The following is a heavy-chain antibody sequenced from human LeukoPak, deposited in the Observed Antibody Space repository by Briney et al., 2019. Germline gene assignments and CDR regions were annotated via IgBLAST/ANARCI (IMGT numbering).Heavy chain of an antibody. Sequence: PSETLSLTCAVYGGSFSGYYWSWTRQPPGKGLEWIGEINHSGSTNYNPSLKSRVTISVDTSKNQFSLKLSSVTAADTAVYYCARGVVQLWLAYYYYGMDVWGQGTTVTVSS. CDR1: GGSFSGYY. J-gene: IGHJ6*02. D-gene: IGHD5-18*01. CDR3: ARGVVQLWLAYYYYGMDV. CDR2: INHSGST. V-gene: IGHV4-34*01.